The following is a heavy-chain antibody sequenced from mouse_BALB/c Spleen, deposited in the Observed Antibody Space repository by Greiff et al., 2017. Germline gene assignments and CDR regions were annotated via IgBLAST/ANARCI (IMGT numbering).Heavy chain of an antibody. CDR2: ISSGGGST. D-gene: IGHD1-1*01. J-gene: IGHJ2*01. CDR1: GFAFSSYD. Sequence: EVKVVESGGGLVKPGGSLKLSCAASGFAFSSYDMSWVRQTPEKRLEWVAYISSGGGSTYYPDTVRGRFTISRDTAKNTLYLQMSSLKSEDTAKYYCERHNYYGSSYHFDYWGQGTTLTVSS. V-gene: IGHV5-12-1*01. CDR3: ERHNYYGSSYHFDY.